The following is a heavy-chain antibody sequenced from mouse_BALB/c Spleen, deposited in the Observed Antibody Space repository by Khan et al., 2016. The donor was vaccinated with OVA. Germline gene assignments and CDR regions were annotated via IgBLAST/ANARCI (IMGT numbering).Heavy chain of an antibody. Sequence: QIQLVQSGPELKKPGETVKISCKASGHTFTKYGMNWVKQAPGKGLKWMGWINTYTGEPTYADDFKGRFAFSLDTSASTAYLQINNLKSEDTATYFCARPPYFSYTLDHWGQGTSVTVSS. V-gene: IGHV9-3-1*01. CDR2: INTYTGEP. J-gene: IGHJ4*01. D-gene: IGHD2-10*01. CDR1: GHTFTKYG. CDR3: ARPPYFSYTLDH.